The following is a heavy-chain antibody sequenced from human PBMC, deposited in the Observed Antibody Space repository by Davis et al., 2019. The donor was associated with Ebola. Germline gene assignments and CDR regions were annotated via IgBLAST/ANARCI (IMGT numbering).Heavy chain of an antibody. Sequence: SLKISCAASGFTFDDYAMHWVRQAPGKGLEWVSGISWNSGSIGYADSVKGRFTISRDNAKNSLYLQMNSLRAEDTALYYCAKPGGPWGGMDVWGQGTTVTVSS. J-gene: IGHJ6*02. CDR1: GFTFDDYA. CDR3: AKPGGPWGGMDV. D-gene: IGHD3-16*01. V-gene: IGHV3-9*01. CDR2: ISWNSGSI.